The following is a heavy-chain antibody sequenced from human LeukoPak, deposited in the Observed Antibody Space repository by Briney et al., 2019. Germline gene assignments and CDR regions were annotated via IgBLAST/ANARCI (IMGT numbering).Heavy chain of an antibody. CDR3: ATFYYDFWSGYYPKKNFDY. CDR2: SSSSSSYI. J-gene: IGHJ4*02. Sequence: GGSLRLSCAASGFTFSSYSMNWVRQAPGKGLEWVSSSSSSSSYIYYADSVKGRFTISRDNAKNSLYLQMNSLRAEDTAVYYCATFYYDFWSGYYPKKNFDYWGQGTLVTVSS. V-gene: IGHV3-21*01. D-gene: IGHD3-3*01. CDR1: GFTFSSYS.